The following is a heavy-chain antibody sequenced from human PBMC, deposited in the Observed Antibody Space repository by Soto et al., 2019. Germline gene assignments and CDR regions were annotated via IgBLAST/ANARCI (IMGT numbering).Heavy chain of an antibody. CDR3: AREMWTRTGPQNFFDY. Sequence: ASLKVSCKASGYTFTIYGIIWVRQAPGQGLEWMGYISPSSGVTRYAQNLQGRVTLTTDTSTTTAYMELRSLSSDDTAVYYCAREMWTRTGPQNFFDYWGLGALVTVSS. J-gene: IGHJ4*02. D-gene: IGHD2-21*01. CDR1: GYTFTIYG. CDR2: ISPSSGVT. V-gene: IGHV1-18*01.